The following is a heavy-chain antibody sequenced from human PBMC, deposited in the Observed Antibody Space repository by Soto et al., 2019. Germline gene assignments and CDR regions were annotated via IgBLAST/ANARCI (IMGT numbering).Heavy chain of an antibody. Sequence: ASVKVSCKASGGTFSSYAISWVRQAPGQGLEWMGGIIPIFGTANYAQKFQGRVTITADKSTSTAYMELSSLRSEDTAVYYCARVXIAAAGPLFRCYYGMDVWGQGTTVTVSS. V-gene: IGHV1-69*06. CDR3: ARVXIAAAGPLFRCYYGMDV. CDR2: IIPIFGTA. D-gene: IGHD6-13*01. CDR1: GGTFSSYA. J-gene: IGHJ6*02.